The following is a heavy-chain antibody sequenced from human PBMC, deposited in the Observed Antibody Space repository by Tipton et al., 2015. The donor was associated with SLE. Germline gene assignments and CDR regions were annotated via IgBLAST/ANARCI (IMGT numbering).Heavy chain of an antibody. V-gene: IGHV4-34*01. D-gene: IGHD6-13*01. CDR3: ARGRGTIAAAGTYYFDY. J-gene: IGHJ4*02. CDR2: INHSGST. Sequence: TLSLTCTVSGGSISSYYWSWIRQPPGKGLEWIGEINHSGSTNYNPSLKSRVTISVDTSKNQFSLKLNSVTAADTAVYYCARGRGTIAAAGTYYFDYWGQGTLVTVSS. CDR1: GGSISSYY.